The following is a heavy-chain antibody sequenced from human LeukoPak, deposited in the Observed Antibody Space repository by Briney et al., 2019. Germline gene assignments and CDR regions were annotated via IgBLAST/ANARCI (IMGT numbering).Heavy chain of an antibody. CDR2: IIPIFGTA. D-gene: IGHD6-6*01. CDR1: GGTFSSYA. Sequence: GASVEVSCKASGGTFSSYAISWVRQAPGQGLEWMGGIIPIFGTANYAQKFQGRVTITTDESTSTAYMELSSLRSEDTAVYYCATVPYYYYYMDVWGKGTTVTVSS. J-gene: IGHJ6*03. CDR3: ATVPYYYYYMDV. V-gene: IGHV1-69*05.